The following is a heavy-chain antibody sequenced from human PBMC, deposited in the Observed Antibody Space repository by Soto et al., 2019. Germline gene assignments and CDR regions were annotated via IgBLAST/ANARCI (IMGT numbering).Heavy chain of an antibody. CDR2: ISSSSSYI. Sequence: SLRLSCAASGFTFSSYSMDWVRQAPGKGLELASSISSSSSYIYYADSVKGRFTISRDNAKNSLYLQMNSLRAEDTAVYYCARDKRDGTYYYGMDVWGQGTTVTVSS. CDR1: GFTFSSYS. J-gene: IGHJ6*02. V-gene: IGHV3-21*01. CDR3: ARDKRDGTYYYGMDV. D-gene: IGHD1-26*01.